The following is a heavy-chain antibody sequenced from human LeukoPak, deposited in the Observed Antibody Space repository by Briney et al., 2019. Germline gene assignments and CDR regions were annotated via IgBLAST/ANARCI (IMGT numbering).Heavy chain of an antibody. Sequence: SETLSLTCTVSGGSISRSSYYWGWIRQPPGKGLEWIASIYYGGSTYYNLSLKSRVTMSVDASKNQFSLKLTSVTAADTAVYYCARSPAEPPYYFDFWGQGMLVTVSS. CDR1: GGSISRSSYY. CDR2: IYYGGST. V-gene: IGHV4-39*01. D-gene: IGHD2-2*01. CDR3: ARSPAEPPYYFDF. J-gene: IGHJ4*02.